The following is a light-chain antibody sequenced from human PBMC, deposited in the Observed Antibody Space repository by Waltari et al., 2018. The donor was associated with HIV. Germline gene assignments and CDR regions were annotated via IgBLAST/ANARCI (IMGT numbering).Light chain of an antibody. CDR1: RSNTGAGSD. J-gene: IGLJ2*01. V-gene: IGLV1-40*01. CDR3: QSFDRSLSAWV. CDR2: GNN. Sequence: QSVLTQPPSVSGAPGQRVTISCPGSRSNTGAGSDVHWYQPLPGTAPKLLIYGNNNRPSGVPDRFSGSKSDTSASLAITGLQAEDEADYYCQSFDRSLSAWVFGGGTKLTVL.